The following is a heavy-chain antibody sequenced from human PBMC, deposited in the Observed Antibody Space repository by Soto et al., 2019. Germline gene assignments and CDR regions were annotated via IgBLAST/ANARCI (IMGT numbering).Heavy chain of an antibody. Sequence: GGSLRLSCAASGFTFSSYSMNWVRQAPGKGLEWVSYISSSSSTIYYADSVKGRFTISRDNAKNSLYLQMNSLRAEDTAVYYCARDEYGVIDYWGQGTLVTVSS. V-gene: IGHV3-48*01. CDR3: ARDEYGVIDY. D-gene: IGHD3-10*01. CDR2: ISSSSSTI. J-gene: IGHJ4*02. CDR1: GFTFSSYS.